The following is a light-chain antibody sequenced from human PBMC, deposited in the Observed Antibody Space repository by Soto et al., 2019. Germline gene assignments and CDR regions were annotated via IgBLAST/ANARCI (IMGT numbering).Light chain of an antibody. V-gene: IGKV3-20*01. J-gene: IGKJ1*01. CDR1: QSVSSSY. CDR2: GAS. Sequence: EIVLTQSPGTLSLSPGERATLSCRASQSVSSSYLAWYQQKPGQAPRLLIYGASCRATGIPDRFSGSGSGTDFTLTISRLEPEDFAVYYCQQYDSSPVTFGQGTKVEIK. CDR3: QQYDSSPVT.